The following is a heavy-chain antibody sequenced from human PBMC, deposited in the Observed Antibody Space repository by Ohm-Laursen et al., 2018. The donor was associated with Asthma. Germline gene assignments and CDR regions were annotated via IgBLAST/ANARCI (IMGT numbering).Heavy chain of an antibody. J-gene: IGHJ2*01. D-gene: IGHD6-6*01. CDR2: ISAYNGNT. CDR1: GYTFTSYG. V-gene: IGHV1-18*01. CDR3: ARVAARVWYFDL. Sequence: ASVKVSCKASGYTFTSYGIGWVRQAPGQGLEWMGWISAYNGNTNYAQKLQGRVTMTTDTSTSTAYMELRSLRSDDTAVYYCARVAARVWYFDLWGRGTLVTVSS.